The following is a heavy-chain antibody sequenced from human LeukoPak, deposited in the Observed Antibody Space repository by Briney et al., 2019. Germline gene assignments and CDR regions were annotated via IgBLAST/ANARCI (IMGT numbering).Heavy chain of an antibody. J-gene: IGHJ4*02. Sequence: ASVKVSCKASGYTFTGYYMHWVRQAPGQGLEWMGWINPNSGGTNYAQKFQGRVTMTRDTSISTAYMELSRLRSDDTAVYYCAREGVAVAETLSFDYWGQGTLVTVSS. CDR1: GYTFTGYY. CDR2: INPNSGGT. V-gene: IGHV1-2*02. CDR3: AREGVAVAETLSFDY. D-gene: IGHD6-19*01.